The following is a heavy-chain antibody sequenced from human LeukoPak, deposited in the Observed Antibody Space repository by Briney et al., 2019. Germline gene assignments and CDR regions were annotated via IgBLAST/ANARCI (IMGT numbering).Heavy chain of an antibody. J-gene: IGHJ5*02. CDR2: TYPADSNT. D-gene: IGHD2-15*01. CDR3: ARGPRYCSGGSCYSWFDP. V-gene: IGHV5-51*01. CDR1: GYSFTTYW. Sequence: GESLKISCKGSGYSFTTYWIGWVRQMPGKGLEWMGITYPADSNTRYSPSFQGQVTISADKSISTAYLQWSSLKASDTAMYYCARGPRYCSGGSCYSWFDPWGQGTLVTVSS.